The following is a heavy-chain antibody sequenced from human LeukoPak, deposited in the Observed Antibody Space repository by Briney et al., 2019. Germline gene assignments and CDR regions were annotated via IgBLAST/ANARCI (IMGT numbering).Heavy chain of an antibody. V-gene: IGHV3-7*03. J-gene: IGHJ2*01. Sequence: GGSLRLSCAASGFTFSSYWMSWVRQAPGKGLEWVANIKQDGSEKYYVDSVKGRFTISRDNAKNSLYLQMNSLRAEDTALYYCAKDRYGDYWYFDLWGRGTLVTVSS. D-gene: IGHD4-17*01. CDR3: AKDRYGDYWYFDL. CDR2: IKQDGSEK. CDR1: GFTFSSYW.